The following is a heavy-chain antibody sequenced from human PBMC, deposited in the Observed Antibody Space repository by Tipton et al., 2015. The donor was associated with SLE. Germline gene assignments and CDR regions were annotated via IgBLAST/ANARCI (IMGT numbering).Heavy chain of an antibody. CDR3: ARHASFTFLGAFDV. V-gene: IGHV4-39*01. D-gene: IGHD2/OR15-2a*01. CDR2: IYYSGNT. Sequence: TLSLTCTVSSGSISSSSYYWGWIRQPPGKGLEWIGSIYYSGNTYYNPSLKSRVTISADTSKKHFSLRLSSVTAADTAVYYCARHASFTFLGAFDVWGQGTMITVSS. J-gene: IGHJ3*01. CDR1: SGSISSSSYY.